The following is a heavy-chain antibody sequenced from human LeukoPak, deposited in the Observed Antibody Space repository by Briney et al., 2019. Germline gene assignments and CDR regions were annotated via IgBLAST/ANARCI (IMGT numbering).Heavy chain of an antibody. V-gene: IGHV4-34*01. J-gene: IGHJ5*02. CDR1: GGSFSGYY. Sequence: SETLSLTCAVYGGSFSGYYWSWIRQPPGKGLEWIGYISSSETTDYGPSFKSRVTMSLDTSKNQFSLKLSSVTAADTGVYYCARGYCSDERCPVFPSWGQGTLVTVSS. CDR2: ISSSETT. D-gene: IGHD2-15*01. CDR3: ARGYCSDERCPVFPS.